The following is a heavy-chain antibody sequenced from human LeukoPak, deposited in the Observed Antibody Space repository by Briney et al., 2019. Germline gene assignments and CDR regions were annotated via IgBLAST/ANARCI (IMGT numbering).Heavy chain of an antibody. J-gene: IGHJ3*02. CDR1: GFTVSSNY. CDR3: AREAYSYGFRGAFDI. D-gene: IGHD5-18*01. CDR2: IYSGGST. V-gene: IGHV3-66*01. Sequence: GGSLRLSCAASGFTVSSNYMSWVRQAPGKGLEWVSVIYSGGSTYYADSLKGRFTISRDNSKNTLYLQMKSLRAEDTAVYYCAREAYSYGFRGAFDIWGQGTMVTVSS.